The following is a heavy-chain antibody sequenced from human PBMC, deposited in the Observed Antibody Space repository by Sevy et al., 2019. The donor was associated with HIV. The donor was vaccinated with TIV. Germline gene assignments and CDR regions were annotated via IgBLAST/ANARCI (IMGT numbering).Heavy chain of an antibody. CDR1: GFTISSYW. CDR2: IKQDGSEQ. Sequence: GGSLRLSCAASGFTISSYWMSWVRQAPGKGLEWVANIKQDGSEQYYVDSVKGRFTISRDNAKNSLYLQMNSLRAEDTAVYYCASPGGKGFDPWGQGTLVTVSS. J-gene: IGHJ5*02. D-gene: IGHD3-16*01. CDR3: ASPGGKGFDP. V-gene: IGHV3-7*03.